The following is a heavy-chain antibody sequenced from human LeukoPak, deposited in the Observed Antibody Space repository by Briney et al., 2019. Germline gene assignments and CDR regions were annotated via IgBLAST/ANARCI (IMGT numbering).Heavy chain of an antibody. CDR3: EKGKVTAFLDWFDP. CDR2: ISATAGTT. V-gene: IGHV3-23*01. Sequence: GGSLGLSCTASGFAFRTSAMTWVRQAPGQGLEWVSAISATAGTTYYADSVKGRFPMSRDNSKNTMYLQLDSLSAEDTAIYYCEKGKVTAFLDWFDPWGQGTLVTVSS. CDR1: GFAFRTSA. J-gene: IGHJ5*02. D-gene: IGHD2-21*02.